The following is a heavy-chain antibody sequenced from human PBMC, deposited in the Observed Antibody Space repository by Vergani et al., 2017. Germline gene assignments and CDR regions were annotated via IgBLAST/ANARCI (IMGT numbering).Heavy chain of an antibody. D-gene: IGHD6-13*01. CDR3: ARDGSSWEYYYYYGMDV. CDR2: IKSKTDGGTT. J-gene: IGHJ6*02. V-gene: IGHV3-15*01. CDR1: GFTFSNAW. Sequence: VQLVESGGGLVKPGGSLRLSCAASGFTFSNAWMSWVRQAPGKGLEWVGRIKSKTDGGTTDYAAPVKGRFTISRDNAKNSLYLQMNSLRAEDTAVYYCARDGSSWEYYYYYGMDVWGQGTTVTVSS.